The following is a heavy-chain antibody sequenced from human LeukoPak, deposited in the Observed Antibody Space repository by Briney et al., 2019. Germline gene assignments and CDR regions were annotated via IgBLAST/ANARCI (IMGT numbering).Heavy chain of an antibody. CDR3: ATRYYHDTSGYSFDN. CDR2: IKQDGSET. V-gene: IGHV3-7*01. Sequence: PGGSLRLSCAASGFSFSIYYMSWVRQAPGKGLEWVANIKQDGSETFYADSVKGRFTISRDDAKNSLYLEMSSLRAEDTAVYYCATRYYHDTSGYSFDNWGQGTLVAVS. J-gene: IGHJ4*02. CDR1: GFSFSIYY. D-gene: IGHD3-22*01.